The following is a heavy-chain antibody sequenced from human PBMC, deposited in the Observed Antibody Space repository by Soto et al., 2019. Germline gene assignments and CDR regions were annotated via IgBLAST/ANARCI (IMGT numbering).Heavy chain of an antibody. CDR2: IYYSGST. D-gene: IGHD2-15*01. CDR1: GGSISSGGYY. V-gene: IGHV4-31*03. CDR3: ARTATPWYFDY. J-gene: IGHJ4*02. Sequence: KQSQTLSLTCTVSGGSISSGGYYWSWIRQHPGKGLEWIGYIYYSGSTYYNPSLKSRLTISVDTSKNQFSLKVSSVTAADTAVYFCARTATPWYFDYWGRGTLVTVSS.